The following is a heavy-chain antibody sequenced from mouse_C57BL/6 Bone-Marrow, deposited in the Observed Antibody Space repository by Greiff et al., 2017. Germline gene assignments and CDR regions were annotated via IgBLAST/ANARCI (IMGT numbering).Heavy chain of an antibody. CDR1: GYTFTDYY. CDR3: ASHYGNYVGYAMEY. D-gene: IGHD2-1*01. V-gene: IGHV1-26*01. Sequence: EVQLQQSGPELVKPGASVKISCKASGYTFTDYYMNWVKQSHGKSLEWIGDINPNNGGTSYNQKFKGKATLTVDKSSITAYMELRSLTSEDSAVYYCASHYGNYVGYAMEYWCQGTSVTVSS. J-gene: IGHJ4*01. CDR2: INPNNGGT.